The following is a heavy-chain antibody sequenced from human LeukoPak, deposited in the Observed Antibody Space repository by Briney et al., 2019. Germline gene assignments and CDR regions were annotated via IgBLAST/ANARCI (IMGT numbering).Heavy chain of an antibody. J-gene: IGHJ3*02. Sequence: PGGSLRLSCAASGFTFSSYSMNWVRQAPGKGLEWVSSISSSSSYIYYADSVKGRFTISRDNAKNSLYLQMNSLRAEDTAVYYCARDRGGYSYGFRAFDIWGQGTMVTVSP. CDR1: GFTFSSYS. D-gene: IGHD5-18*01. V-gene: IGHV3-21*01. CDR3: ARDRGGYSYGFRAFDI. CDR2: ISSSSSYI.